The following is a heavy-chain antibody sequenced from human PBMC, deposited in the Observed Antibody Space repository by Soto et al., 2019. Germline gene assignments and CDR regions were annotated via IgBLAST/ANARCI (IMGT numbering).Heavy chain of an antibody. J-gene: IGHJ4*02. CDR1: GFTFSSYA. CDR3: ARSATVEDYFDY. V-gene: IGHV3-23*01. CDR2: ISGSGGST. D-gene: IGHD4-17*01. Sequence: PGGSLKLSCAASGFTFSSYAMSWVRQAPGKGLEWVSAISGSGGSTYYADSVKGRFTISRDNSKNTLYLQMNSLRAEDTAVYYCARSATVEDYFDYWGQGTLVTVSS.